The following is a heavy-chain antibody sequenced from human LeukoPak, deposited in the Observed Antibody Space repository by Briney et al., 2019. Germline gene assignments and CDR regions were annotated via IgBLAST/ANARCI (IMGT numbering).Heavy chain of an antibody. CDR3: AKWGDYDILTGYYVPDY. CDR1: GFTFTNYA. V-gene: IGHV3-23*01. J-gene: IGHJ4*02. CDR2: ITGSDGTS. D-gene: IGHD3-9*01. Sequence: PGGSLRLSCVASGFTFTNYAMSWVRQAPGKGLEWVSAITGSDGTSHYADSVKGRFTIFRDNSKNTLYLQVNSLRAEDTAVYYCAKWGDYDILTGYYVPDYWGQGTLVTVSS.